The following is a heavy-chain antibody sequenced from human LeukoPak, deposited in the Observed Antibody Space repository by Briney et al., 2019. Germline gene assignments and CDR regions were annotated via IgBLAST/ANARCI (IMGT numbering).Heavy chain of an antibody. J-gene: IGHJ5*02. V-gene: IGHV1-46*01. CDR1: GYTFTGYY. CDR2: INPGGGST. CDR3: ARDGRGSRSSWFDP. Sequence: ASVKVSCKASGYTFTGYYLHWVRQAPGQGLEWMGIINPGGGSTSYPQKFQGRVTMTRDTSTSTVYMELSSLRSEDTAVYYCARDGRGSRSSWFDPWGQGTLVIVSS. D-gene: IGHD3-10*01.